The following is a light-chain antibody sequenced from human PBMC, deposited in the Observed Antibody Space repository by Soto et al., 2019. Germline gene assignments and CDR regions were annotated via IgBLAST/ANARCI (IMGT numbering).Light chain of an antibody. CDR2: GAS. V-gene: IGKV3D-20*02. CDR1: QSVSSSY. CDR3: QQRSNWPPAIT. Sequence: EIVLTQSPGTLSLSPGERATLSCRASQSVSSSYLVWYQQKPGQAPRLLIYGASTRATGIPARFSGSGSGTDFTLTLSSLEPEDFAVYYCQQRSNWPPAITFGQGTRLEIK. J-gene: IGKJ5*01.